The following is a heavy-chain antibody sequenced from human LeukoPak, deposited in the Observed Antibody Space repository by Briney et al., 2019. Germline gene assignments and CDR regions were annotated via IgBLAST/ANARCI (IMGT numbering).Heavy chain of an antibody. V-gene: IGHV4-39*01. CDR1: GFTFRNYA. CDR2: IYYSGST. D-gene: IGHD5-18*01. Sequence: GSLRLSCAASGFTFRNYAMSWARQPPGKGLEWIGSIYYSGSTYYNPSLKSRVTISVDTSKNQFSLKLSSVTAADTAVYYCARHSSYGPGYFDYWGQGTLVTVSS. J-gene: IGHJ4*02. CDR3: ARHSSYGPGYFDY.